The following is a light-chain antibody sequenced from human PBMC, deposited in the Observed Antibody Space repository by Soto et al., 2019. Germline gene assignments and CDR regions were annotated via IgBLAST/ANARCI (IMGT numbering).Light chain of an antibody. V-gene: IGKV2-28*01. Sequence: DIVMTQSSVSLPVTPGEPASISCRSSQSLLHSNGYDYLDWYLQKPGQSPHLLNYFGSKRASGVLDGDRGSGSGTNLTRKIRCVEAAVFGVYYCMQGLYPCLSFGGGTRVDVK. CDR3: MQGLYPCLS. CDR2: FGS. J-gene: IGKJ4*01. CDR1: QSLLHSNGYDY.